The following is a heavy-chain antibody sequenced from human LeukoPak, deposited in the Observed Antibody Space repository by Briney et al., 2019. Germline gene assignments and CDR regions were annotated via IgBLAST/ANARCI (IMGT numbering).Heavy chain of an antibody. V-gene: IGHV3-21*04. CDR1: GFTFSSYS. CDR3: AKAHLRQKNYYFDY. Sequence: GGSLRLSCAASGFTFSSYSMNWVRQAPGKGLEWVSSVKGRFTISRDNAKNSLYLQMNSLRAEDTAVYYCAKAHLRQKNYYFDYWGQGTLVTVSS. J-gene: IGHJ4*02.